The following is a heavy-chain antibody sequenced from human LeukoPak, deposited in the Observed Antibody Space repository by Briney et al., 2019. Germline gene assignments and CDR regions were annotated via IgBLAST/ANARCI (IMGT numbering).Heavy chain of an antibody. V-gene: IGHV4-34*01. D-gene: IGHD2-2*01. CDR1: GFTFSSYA. J-gene: IGHJ4*02. CDR3: ARGGSRRRYCSSTSCPGGFDY. Sequence: GSLRLSCAASGFTFSSYAMSWLRQPPGKGLEWIGEINHSGSTNYNPSLKSRVTISVDTSKNQFSLKLSSVTAADTAVYYCARGGSRRRYCSSTSCPGGFDYWGQGTLVTVSS. CDR2: INHSGST.